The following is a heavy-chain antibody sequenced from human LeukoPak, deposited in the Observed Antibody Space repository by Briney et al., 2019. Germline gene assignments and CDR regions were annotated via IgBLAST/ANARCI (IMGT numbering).Heavy chain of an antibody. CDR3: AKDLRSSTLIAVAGVGYDY. J-gene: IGHJ4*02. CDR2: ISYDGSNK. CDR1: GFTFSSYG. D-gene: IGHD6-19*01. V-gene: IGHV3-30*18. Sequence: GRSLRLSCAASGFTFSSYGMHWVRQAPGKGLEWVAVISYDGSNKYYADSVKGRFTTSRDNSKNTLYLQMNSLRAEDTAVYYCAKDLRSSTLIAVAGVGYDYWGQGTLVTVSS.